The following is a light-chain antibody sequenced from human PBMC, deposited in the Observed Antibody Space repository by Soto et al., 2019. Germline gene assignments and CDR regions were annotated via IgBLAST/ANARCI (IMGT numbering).Light chain of an antibody. CDR2: SND. J-gene: IGLJ3*02. Sequence: QSVLTQPPSASATPGQRVTISCSGSSSNIGTNTVNWYQQLPGTAPKLLIYSNDHRPSGVPDRFSGSKSGTSASLAISGLKSEDEADYSCATWDDSLNGPVFGGGTKLTVL. CDR1: SSNIGTNT. CDR3: ATWDDSLNGPV. V-gene: IGLV1-44*01.